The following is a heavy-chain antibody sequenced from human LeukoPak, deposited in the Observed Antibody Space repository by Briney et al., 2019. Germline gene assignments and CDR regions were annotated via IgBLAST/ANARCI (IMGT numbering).Heavy chain of an antibody. CDR3: ARDAIPTFSGYYYYYYMDV. D-gene: IGHD2/OR15-2a*01. Sequence: PSETLSRTCTGSAGSISSYYWSWIRQPAGKGLEWIGRIYTSGSTNYNPSLKSRVTMSVDTSKNQFSLKLSSVPAANTAVYYCARDAIPTFSGYYYYYYMDVWGKGTTVTVSS. CDR1: AGSISSYY. CDR2: IYTSGST. J-gene: IGHJ6*03. V-gene: IGHV4-4*07.